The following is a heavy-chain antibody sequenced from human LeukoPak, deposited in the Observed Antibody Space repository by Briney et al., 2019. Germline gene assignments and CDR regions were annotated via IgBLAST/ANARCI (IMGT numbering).Heavy chain of an antibody. CDR2: ISGRGGST. V-gene: IGHV3-23*01. CDR3: AILGYCSGGSCYHAIYFDY. Sequence: GGSLRLSCAASGVTFSDYAMSWVRQAPGKGLEWVSDISGRGGSTYYADSVKGRFTISRDKSKNTVYLQMNSLRAEDTAVYYCAILGYCSGGSCYHAIYFDYWGQGTLVTVSS. CDR1: GVTFSDYA. D-gene: IGHD2-15*01. J-gene: IGHJ4*02.